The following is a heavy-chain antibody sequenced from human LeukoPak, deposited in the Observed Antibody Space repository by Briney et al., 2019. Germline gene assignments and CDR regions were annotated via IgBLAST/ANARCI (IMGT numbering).Heavy chain of an antibody. D-gene: IGHD6-13*01. CDR1: GGTFSSYA. J-gene: IGHJ6*04. CDR3: GRERVWQQPPYYYYRMDV. V-gene: IGHV1-69*06. Sequence: SVKVSCKASGGTFSSYAISWVRQAPGQGLEWMGGIIPIFATANYAQKFHGRVTITAVKSTSTAYMELSSLRSEDTAVYYCGRERVWQQPPYYYYRMDVWGKGTTVTVSS. CDR2: IIPIFATA.